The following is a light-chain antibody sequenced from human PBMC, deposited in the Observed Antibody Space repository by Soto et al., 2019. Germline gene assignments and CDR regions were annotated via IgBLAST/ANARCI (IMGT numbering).Light chain of an antibody. J-gene: IGLJ3*02. V-gene: IGLV1-51*01. CDR1: SSNIGSNY. CDR2: DNN. CDR3: GTWDTNLSAGV. Sequence: QSVLTQPPSVSAAPGQTVTISCSGTSSNIGSNYVSWYQHLPGTAPKLLIYDNNMRPSGIPDRFSGSKSGTSATLGITGLQTGDEADYYCGTWDTNLSAGVFGGGTKLTVL.